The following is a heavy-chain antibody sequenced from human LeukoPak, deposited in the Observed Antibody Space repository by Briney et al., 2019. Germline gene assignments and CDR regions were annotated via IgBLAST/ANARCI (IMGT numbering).Heavy chain of an antibody. CDR1: GGTFSSYA. CDR2: IIPIFGTA. CDR3: ATGLGIQFDI. Sequence: SVKVSCKASGGTFSSYAISWVRQAPGQGLEWMGGIIPIFGTANYAQKFQGRVTMTEDTSTDTAYMELSSLRSEDTAVYYCATGLGIQFDIWGQGTMVTVSS. V-gene: IGHV1-69*06. D-gene: IGHD1-26*01. J-gene: IGHJ3*02.